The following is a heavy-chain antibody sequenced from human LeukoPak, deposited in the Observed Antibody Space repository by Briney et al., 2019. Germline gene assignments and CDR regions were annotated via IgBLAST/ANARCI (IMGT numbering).Heavy chain of an antibody. CDR1: GFTFSSHG. Sequence: GGSLRLSCAASGFTFSSHGMHWVRQAPGKRLEWVAVIWYDGSNTYYVDSVKGRFTISRDNSKNTLYLQMNSLRAEDTAVYYCARGQYYDPSGGTHDAFDIWGQGTMVTVSS. D-gene: IGHD3-22*01. J-gene: IGHJ3*02. V-gene: IGHV3-33*01. CDR3: ARGQYYDPSGGTHDAFDI. CDR2: IWYDGSNT.